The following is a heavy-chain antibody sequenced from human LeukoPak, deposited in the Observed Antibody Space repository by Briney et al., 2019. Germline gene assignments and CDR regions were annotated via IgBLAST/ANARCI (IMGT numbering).Heavy chain of an antibody. CDR2: ISSSSSYI. V-gene: IGHV3-21*01. D-gene: IGHD5-18*01. J-gene: IGHJ4*02. CDR1: GFTFSTYS. Sequence: GGSLRLSCAVSGFTFSTYSMNWVRQAPGKGLEWVSSISSSSSYIYFADSVKGRFTISRDNAKNSLYLQMNSLRAEDTAVYYCARDEGLGYSYGYDADYWGLGTLVTVSS. CDR3: ARDEGLGYSYGYDADY.